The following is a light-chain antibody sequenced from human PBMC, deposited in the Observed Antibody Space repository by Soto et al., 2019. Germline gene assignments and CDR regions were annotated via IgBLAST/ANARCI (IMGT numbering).Light chain of an antibody. Sequence: DIQMTQSPSSLSASVGDRVTITCRASQGIRNDLGWYQQRPGKAPKRLIYAASTLQPGVPSRFSGSGSGTDFTLTISSIEHEDFAVYYCQQRSNWPQTFGPRTKGD. V-gene: IGKV1-17*01. CDR2: AAS. J-gene: IGKJ3*01. CDR3: QQRSNWPQT. CDR1: QGIRND.